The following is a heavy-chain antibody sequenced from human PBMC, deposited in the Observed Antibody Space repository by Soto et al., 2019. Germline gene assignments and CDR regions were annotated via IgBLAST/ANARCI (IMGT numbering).Heavy chain of an antibody. V-gene: IGHV4-31*03. D-gene: IGHD3-22*01. CDR2: IYYSGST. CDR3: ARESYYYDSKVNWFGP. J-gene: IGHJ5*02. CDR1: GGSISSGGYY. Sequence: QVQLQESGPGLVKPSQTLSLTCTVSGGSISSGGYYWSWIRQHPGKGLEWIGYIYYSGSTYYNPSRNGRVTISVDTSRNQYALKLSSVTAADTAVYYCARESYYYDSKVNWFGPWGQGTLVTVSS.